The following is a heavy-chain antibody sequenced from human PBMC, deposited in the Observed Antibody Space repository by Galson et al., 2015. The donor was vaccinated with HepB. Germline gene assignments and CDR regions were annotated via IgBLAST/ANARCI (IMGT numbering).Heavy chain of an antibody. V-gene: IGHV1-69*13. J-gene: IGHJ6*02. CDR1: GGTFGSYA. Sequence: SVKVSCKASGGTFGSYAISWVRQAPGQGLEWMGGIIPIFYTANYAQKFQGRLTITADESTSTAYMELSSLRSEDTAVYYCARYRGTRGYSGYDFDYYGMDVWGQGTTVTVSS. CDR3: ARYRGTRGYSGYDFDYYGMDV. D-gene: IGHD5-12*01. CDR2: IIPIFYTA.